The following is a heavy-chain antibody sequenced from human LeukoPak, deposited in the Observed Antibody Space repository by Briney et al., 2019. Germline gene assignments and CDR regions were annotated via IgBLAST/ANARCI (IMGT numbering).Heavy chain of an antibody. CDR2: IYTSGST. CDR3: AGKGAYYGSGCYYYYYMDV. J-gene: IGHJ6*03. V-gene: IGHV4-4*07. D-gene: IGHD3-10*01. Sequence: SETLSLTCTVSGGSISSYYWSWIRQPAGKGLEWIGRIYTSGSTNYNPSLKSRVTMSVDTSKNQFSLKLSSVTAADTAVYYCAGKGAYYGSGCYYYYYMDVWGKGTTVTVSS. CDR1: GGSISSYY.